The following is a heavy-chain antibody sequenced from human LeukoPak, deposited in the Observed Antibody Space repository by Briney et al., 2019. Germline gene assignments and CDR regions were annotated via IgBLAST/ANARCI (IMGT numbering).Heavy chain of an antibody. V-gene: IGHV1-69*04. CDR3: ARGGYYDSSGYYRSRWFDP. Sequence: SVKVSCKASGGTFSSYAISWVRQAPGQGLEWMGRIIPILGIANYAQKFQGGVTITADKSTSTAYMELSSLRSEDTAVYYCARGGYYDSSGYYRSRWFDPWGQGTLVTVSS. J-gene: IGHJ5*02. CDR1: GGTFSSYA. CDR2: IIPILGIA. D-gene: IGHD3-22*01.